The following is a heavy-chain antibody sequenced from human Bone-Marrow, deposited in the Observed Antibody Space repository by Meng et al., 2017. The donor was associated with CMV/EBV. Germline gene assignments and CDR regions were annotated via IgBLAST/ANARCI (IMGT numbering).Heavy chain of an antibody. J-gene: IGHJ3*02. CDR1: GYTFTSYG. D-gene: IGHD3-10*01. CDR2: ISAYNGNT. CDR3: AREQAGDYGSGQDALDI. Sequence: ASVKVSCKASGYTFTSYGISWVRQAPGQGLEWMGWISAYNGNTNYAQKLQGRVTMTTDTSTSTAYMELRSLRSDDTAVYYCAREQAGDYGSGQDALDIWGQGTMVTVSS. V-gene: IGHV1-18*01.